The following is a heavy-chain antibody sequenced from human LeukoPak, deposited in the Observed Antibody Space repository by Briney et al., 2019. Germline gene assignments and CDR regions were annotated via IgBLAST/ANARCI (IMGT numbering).Heavy chain of an antibody. D-gene: IGHD1/OR15-1a*01. Sequence: PGGSLRLSCAASGFTFSGSWMSWVRQAPGKGLEWVATIKGDGSGKFYVDSVKGRFAISRDDAKSSLSLQMDSLRSEDTAVYYCTKNTHDYWGQGTLVTVSS. CDR1: GFTFSGSW. V-gene: IGHV3-7*01. CDR3: TKNTHDY. J-gene: IGHJ4*02. CDR2: IKGDGSGK.